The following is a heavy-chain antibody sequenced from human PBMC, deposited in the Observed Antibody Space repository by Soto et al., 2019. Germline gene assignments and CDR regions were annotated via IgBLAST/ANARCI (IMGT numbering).Heavy chain of an antibody. Sequence: SETLSLTCAVYGGSGGSFSGYYWSWIRQPPGKGLEWIGEINHSGSTNYNPSLKSRVTISLDSAENQFSVRLTSVTAADTAVYYCARERPDGARLDPWGQGTLVTVSS. V-gene: IGHV4-34*01. CDR1: GGSGGSFSGYY. D-gene: IGHD6-6*01. CDR3: ARERPDGARLDP. CDR2: INHSGST. J-gene: IGHJ5*02.